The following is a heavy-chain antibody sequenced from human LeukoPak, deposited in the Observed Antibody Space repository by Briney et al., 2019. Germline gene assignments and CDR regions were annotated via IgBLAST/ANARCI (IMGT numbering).Heavy chain of an antibody. D-gene: IGHD1-1*01. V-gene: IGHV1-2*02. Sequence: ASVNVSCKASGYTFTGYFMHWVRQAPGQGPEGMGLINPKSGVTIYGQKFQGRVTMTRDTSINTVHMELTSLRSDDSAVYYCARALIYNSGTPFDSWGQGTLVTVS. CDR3: ARALIYNSGTPFDS. J-gene: IGHJ4*02. CDR1: GYTFTGYF. CDR2: INPKSGVT.